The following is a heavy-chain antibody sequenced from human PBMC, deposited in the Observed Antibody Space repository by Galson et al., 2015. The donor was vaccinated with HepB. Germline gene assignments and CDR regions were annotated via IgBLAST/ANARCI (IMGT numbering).Heavy chain of an antibody. Sequence: SVKVSCKASGYTFFNYAITWARQAPGQGLEWMGWNKTHNSDTTYAQKLQDRVTLTTNTSTRTAYMGLRSLRSDDTAVYYCARHIDHWFDTGGQGTLVTGSA. CDR2: NKTHNSDT. J-gene: IGHJ5*02. V-gene: IGHV1-18*01. D-gene: IGHD5-12*01. CDR1: GYTFFNYA. CDR3: ARHIDHWFDT.